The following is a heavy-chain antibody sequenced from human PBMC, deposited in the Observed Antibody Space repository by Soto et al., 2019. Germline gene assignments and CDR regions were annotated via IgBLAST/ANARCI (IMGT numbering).Heavy chain of an antibody. D-gene: IGHD2-2*01. J-gene: IGHJ4*02. V-gene: IGHV3-11*01. CDR1: GFTFSDYY. CDR2: IRRGGSTI. Sequence: GGSLRLSCAASGFTFSDYYMSWIRQAPGKGLEWVSYIRRGGSTIYYADSVKGRFTISRDNAKNSVSLQMNSLRAEDSAVYYCATCGSSSCRCFDYWGQGALVTVSS. CDR3: ATCGSSSCRCFDY.